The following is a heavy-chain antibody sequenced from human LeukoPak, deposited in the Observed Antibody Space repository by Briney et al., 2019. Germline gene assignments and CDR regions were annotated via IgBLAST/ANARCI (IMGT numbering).Heavy chain of an antibody. CDR1: GFTFRNYG. D-gene: IGHD5-24*01. CDR2: IWYDGTKT. J-gene: IGHJ4*02. Sequence: PGRSLRLSCATSGFTFRNYGMHWVRQAPGKGLEWVEIIWYDGTKTYYADSVKGRFTISRDSSKNTLYLQMNSLSAEDTAMYYCARSPPYTIMDYRGQGTLVTVSS. V-gene: IGHV3-33*01. CDR3: ARSPPYTIMDY.